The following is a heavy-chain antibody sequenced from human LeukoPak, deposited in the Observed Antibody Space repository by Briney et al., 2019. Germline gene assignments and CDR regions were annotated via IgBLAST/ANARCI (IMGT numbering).Heavy chain of an antibody. D-gene: IGHD6-13*01. J-gene: IGHJ4*02. CDR3: AKERNGRAAAGLFDF. CDR1: GFTFSSYA. Sequence: GGSLRLSCAAPGFTFSSYAMSWVRQAPGKGLEWVSTISGSGGNTYYADSVKGRFTISRDNSKNTLYLQMNSLRAGDTAVYYRAKERNGRAAAGLFDFWGQGTLVTVSS. V-gene: IGHV3-23*01. CDR2: ISGSGGNT.